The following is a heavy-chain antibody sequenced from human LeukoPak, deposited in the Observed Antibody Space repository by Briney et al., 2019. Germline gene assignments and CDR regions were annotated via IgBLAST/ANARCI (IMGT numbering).Heavy chain of an antibody. D-gene: IGHD1-26*01. CDR3: ATGKADSGTFGYFDY. CDR2: ISAYNGNT. Sequence: ASVKVSCKASGYTFTSYGISWVRQAPGQGLEWMGWISAYNGNTNYAQKLQGRVTMTTDTSTDTAYMELSSLRSEDTAVYYCATGKADSGTFGYFDYWGQGTLVTVSS. V-gene: IGHV1-18*01. J-gene: IGHJ4*02. CDR1: GYTFTSYG.